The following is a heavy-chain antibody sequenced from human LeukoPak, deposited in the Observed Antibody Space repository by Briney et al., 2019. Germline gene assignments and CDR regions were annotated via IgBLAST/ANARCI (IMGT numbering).Heavy chain of an antibody. CDR3: ARVGVGLGAFDI. V-gene: IGHV4-39*07. D-gene: IGHD3/OR15-3a*01. CDR1: GGSTSSSNYY. Sequence: SETLSLTCTVSGGSTSSSNYYWGWIRQPPGKGLEWIGEIYHSGSTNYNPSLKSRVTISVDKSKNQFSLKLSSVTAADTAVYYCARVGVGLGAFDIWGQGTMVTVSS. CDR2: IYHSGST. J-gene: IGHJ3*02.